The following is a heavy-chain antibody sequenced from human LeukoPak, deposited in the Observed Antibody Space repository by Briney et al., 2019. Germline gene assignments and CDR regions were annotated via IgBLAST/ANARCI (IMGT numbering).Heavy chain of an antibody. D-gene: IGHD1-26*01. CDR1: GYTFTSYG. V-gene: IGHV1-18*01. Sequence: GASVKVSCKASGYTFTSYGISWVRQAPGQGLEWMGWISAYNGNTNYAQKLQGRVTMTTDTSTSTAYMELRSLRSDDTAVYYCARAIGGSYFSGYFQHWGQGTLVTVSS. CDR2: ISAYNGNT. CDR3: ARAIGGSYFSGYFQH. J-gene: IGHJ1*01.